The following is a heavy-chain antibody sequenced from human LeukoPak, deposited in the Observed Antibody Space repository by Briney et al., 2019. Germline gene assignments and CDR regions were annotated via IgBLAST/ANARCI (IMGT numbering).Heavy chain of an antibody. CDR1: GYTFTSYA. Sequence: SSVKVSCKPSGYTFTSYARNWVRQAPGQGLEWMGWINTNTGNPTYAQGFTGRFVFSLDTSVSTAYLQISSLKAEGSAVYYCARDTDGVTFDYWGQGTLVTVSS. V-gene: IGHV7-4-1*02. CDR3: ARDTDGVTFDY. J-gene: IGHJ4*02. D-gene: IGHD2-21*02. CDR2: INTNTGNP.